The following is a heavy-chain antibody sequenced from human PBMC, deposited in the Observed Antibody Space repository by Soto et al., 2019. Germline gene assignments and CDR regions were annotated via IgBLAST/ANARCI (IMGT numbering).Heavy chain of an antibody. CDR3: ARGLRDSLVRGVITAATDPFDI. V-gene: IGHV4-31*03. J-gene: IGHJ3*02. CDR2: IYYSGNS. CDR1: GDSISSGSYY. Sequence: QVQLQESGPGLVKPSQTLSLTCTVSGDSISSGSYYWSWIRQHPGKGLEWIGYIYYSGNSYYNPCLKSRLTISVDTSKNQFYLNLSSVTAADTAVYYCARGLRDSLVRGVITAATDPFDIWGQGTMVTVSS. D-gene: IGHD3-10*01.